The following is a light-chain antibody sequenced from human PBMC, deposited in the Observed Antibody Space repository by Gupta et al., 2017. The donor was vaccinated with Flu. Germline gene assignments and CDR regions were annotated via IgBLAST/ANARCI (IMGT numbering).Light chain of an antibody. CDR1: QSVRTY. J-gene: IGKJ3*01. Sequence: TLSLSPGERATLSCRASQSVRTYLAWYQQKPGQAPRLLIHDASNRATGVPARFSGSGSGTDFTLTISSLEPEDFALYYCQQRSNWPPEVTFGPGTKVDV. CDR2: DAS. CDR3: QQRSNWPPEVT. V-gene: IGKV3-11*01.